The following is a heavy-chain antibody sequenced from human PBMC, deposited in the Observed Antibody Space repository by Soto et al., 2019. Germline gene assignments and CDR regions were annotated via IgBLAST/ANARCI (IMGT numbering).Heavy chain of an antibody. CDR3: ARGSGSAALWAFDI. J-gene: IGHJ3*02. Sequence: PSETLSLTCAVYGGSFSGYYWSWIRQPPGKGLEWIGEISHSGSTNYNPSLKSRVTISVDTSKNQFSLKLSSVTAADTAVYYCARGSGSAALWAFDIWGQGTMVTVSS. CDR1: GGSFSGYY. D-gene: IGHD3-10*01. CDR2: ISHSGST. V-gene: IGHV4-34*01.